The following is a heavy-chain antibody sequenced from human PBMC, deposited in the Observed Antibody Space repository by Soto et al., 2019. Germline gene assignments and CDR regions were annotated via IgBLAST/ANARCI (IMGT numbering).Heavy chain of an antibody. CDR2: INAGNGNT. J-gene: IGHJ4*02. V-gene: IGHV1-3*01. CDR1: GYTFTSYA. D-gene: IGHD3-16*01. Sequence: GASVKVSCKASGYTFTSYAIHWVRQAPGQRLEWMGWINAGNGNTKYSEKFQGRVTITRDTSASTAYMELSSLRSEDTAVYYCARDLGGVPLDYWGQGTLVTVSS. CDR3: ARDLGGVPLDY.